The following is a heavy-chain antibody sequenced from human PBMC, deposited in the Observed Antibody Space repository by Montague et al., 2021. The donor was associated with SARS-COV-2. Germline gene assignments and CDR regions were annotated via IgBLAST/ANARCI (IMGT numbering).Heavy chain of an antibody. CDR3: ARGISATNK. D-gene: IGHD6-13*01. CDR2: TYYRSKWYN. J-gene: IGHJ4*02. Sequence: CAISGDSVSRNTAAWNWIRHSPSRGLEWLGRTYYRSKWYNDYAVSVKSRISINADTSKNQFSLQLNSVTPEDTAVYYCARGISATNKWGQGTLVTVSS. CDR1: GDSVSRNTAA. V-gene: IGHV6-1*01.